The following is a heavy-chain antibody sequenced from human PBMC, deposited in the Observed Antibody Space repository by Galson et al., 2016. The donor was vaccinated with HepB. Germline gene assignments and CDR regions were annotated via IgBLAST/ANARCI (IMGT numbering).Heavy chain of an antibody. CDR1: GFTFSSYP. V-gene: IGHV3-30*14. J-gene: IGHJ3*02. CDR2: ISYDGSNK. Sequence: LRLSCAASGFTFSSYPMHWVRQAPGKGLEWVAVISYDGSNKYYADSVKGRFTISRDHSKNTVYLQMNSLRADDTAMYYCANIGAFNIWGQGTMVTVSS. CDR3: ANIGAFNI.